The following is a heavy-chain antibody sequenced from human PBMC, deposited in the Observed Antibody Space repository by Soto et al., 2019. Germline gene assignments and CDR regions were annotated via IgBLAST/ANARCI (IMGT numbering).Heavy chain of an antibody. Sequence: QVQLVQSGAEVKKPGSSVKVSCKASGGTFSSYAISWVRQAPGQGLEWMGGIIPIFGTANYAQKFQGRVTITADESTSTAYMELSSLRSEDTAVYYCARVDLGDCSGGSSYDYYYYGMDVWGQGTTVTVSS. J-gene: IGHJ6*02. CDR3: ARVDLGDCSGGSSYDYYYYGMDV. CDR2: IIPIFGTA. V-gene: IGHV1-69*01. D-gene: IGHD2-15*01. CDR1: GGTFSSYA.